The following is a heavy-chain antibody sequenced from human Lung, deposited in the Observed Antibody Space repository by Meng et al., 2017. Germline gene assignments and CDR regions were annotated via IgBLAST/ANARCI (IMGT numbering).Heavy chain of an antibody. CDR1: GFTFSNAY. CDR2: IKSKPDGETI. CDR3: SGHIDY. V-gene: IGHV3-15*01. D-gene: IGHD2-15*01. J-gene: IGHJ4*02. Sequence: EVQLVGAGGGLGKPGGSLRLSCEGSGFTFSNAYMTWVRQVPEKRLEWVGRIKSKPDGETIDYAAPVKGRFTISRDDSRNTVYLQMNSLKTEDTAVYYCSGHIDYWGQGTLVTVSS.